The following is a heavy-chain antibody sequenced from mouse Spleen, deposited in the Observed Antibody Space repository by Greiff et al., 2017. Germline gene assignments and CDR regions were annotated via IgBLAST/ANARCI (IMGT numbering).Heavy chain of an antibody. V-gene: IGHV1-81*01. J-gene: IGHJ1*01. D-gene: IGHD2-3*01. Sequence: QVQLQQSGAELARPGASVKLSCKASGYTFTSYGISWVKQRTGQGLEWIGEIYPRSGNTYYNEKFKGKATLTADKSSSTAYMELRSLTSEDSAVYFCARWGDGYWYFDVWGAGTTVTVSS. CDR3: ARWGDGYWYFDV. CDR2: IYPRSGNT. CDR1: GYTFTSYG.